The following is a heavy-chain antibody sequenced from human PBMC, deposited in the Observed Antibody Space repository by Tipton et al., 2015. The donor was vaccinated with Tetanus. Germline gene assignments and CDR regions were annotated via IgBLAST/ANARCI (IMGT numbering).Heavy chain of an antibody. V-gene: IGHV4-34*01. CDR3: ARGRASGGSYRWRAFDI. J-gene: IGHJ3*02. D-gene: IGHD3-16*02. CDR1: GGSFSGYY. Sequence: LRLSCAVYGGSFSGYYWSWIRQPPGKGLEWIGEINHSGSTNYNPSLKSRVTISVDTSKNQFSPKLSSVTAADTAVYYCARGRASGGSYRWRAFDIWGQGTMVTVSS. CDR2: INHSGST.